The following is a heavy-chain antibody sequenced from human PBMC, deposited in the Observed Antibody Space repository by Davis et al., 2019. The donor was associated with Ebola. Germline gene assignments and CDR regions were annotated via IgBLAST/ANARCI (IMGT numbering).Heavy chain of an antibody. D-gene: IGHD3-3*01. V-gene: IGHV1-69*06. CDR2: IIPIFGTA. CDR3: ARGADDFWSGGTYHYYDLDV. CDR1: GGTFSSYA. J-gene: IGHJ6*02. Sequence: AASVKVSCKASGGTFSSYAINWVRQAPGQGLEWMGGIIPIFGTANYAQKFQGRVTITADKSTSTAYMEVSSLRSEDTAVYYCARGADDFWSGGTYHYYDLDVWGLGTMVTVSS.